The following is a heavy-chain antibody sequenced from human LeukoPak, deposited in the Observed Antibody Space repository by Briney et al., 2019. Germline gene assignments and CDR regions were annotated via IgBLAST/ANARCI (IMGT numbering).Heavy chain of an antibody. CDR3: ARDPSSGYSEFDY. V-gene: IGHV4-34*01. Sequence: PSETLSPTCAVYGGSFSGYYWSWIRQPPGKGLEWIGEINHSGSTNYNPSLKSRVTISVDTSKNQFSLKLSSVTAADTAVYYCARDPSSGYSEFDYWGQGTLVTVSS. CDR1: GGSFSGYY. D-gene: IGHD3-22*01. J-gene: IGHJ4*02. CDR2: INHSGST.